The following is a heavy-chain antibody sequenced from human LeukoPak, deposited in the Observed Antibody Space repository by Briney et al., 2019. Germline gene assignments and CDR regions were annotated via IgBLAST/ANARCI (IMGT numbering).Heavy chain of an antibody. J-gene: IGHJ4*02. CDR3: AKYYYDSSGYYGGFDY. Sequence: PGGSLRLSCAASGFTFSSYGMHWVCQAPGKGLEWVAFIRYDGSNKYYADSVKGRFTISRDNSKNTLYLQMNSLRAEDTAVYYCAKYYYDSSGYYGGFDYWGQGTLVTVSS. CDR2: IRYDGSNK. D-gene: IGHD3-22*01. CDR1: GFTFSSYG. V-gene: IGHV3-30*02.